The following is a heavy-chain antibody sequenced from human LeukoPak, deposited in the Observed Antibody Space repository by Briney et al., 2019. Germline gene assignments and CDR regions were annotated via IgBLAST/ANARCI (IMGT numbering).Heavy chain of an antibody. CDR1: GGSISSYY. CDR3: RGVRFGELFDY. J-gene: IGHJ4*02. Sequence: NPSETLSLTCSVSGGSISSYYWSWIRQPAGKGLEWIGRVYSSGSTIYNPSLRSRLSMSLDTSKNQFSLQLSSVTAADTAVYYCRGVRFGELFDYWGQGTLVTVSS. V-gene: IGHV4-4*07. D-gene: IGHD3-10*01. CDR2: VYSSGST.